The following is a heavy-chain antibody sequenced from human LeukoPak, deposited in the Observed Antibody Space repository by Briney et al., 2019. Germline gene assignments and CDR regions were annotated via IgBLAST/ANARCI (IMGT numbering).Heavy chain of an antibody. CDR1: GFRFSGYY. Sequence: GASVKVSCKASGFRFSGYYIHRVRQAPGQGLEWMGWINPNNGGTNYAQKFQGRVTMARDTSITTTYMELSSLRSDDTAVYYCARDSGDYYGSGSRFDPWGQGTLVTVSS. V-gene: IGHV1-2*02. CDR2: INPNNGGT. D-gene: IGHD3-10*01. J-gene: IGHJ5*02. CDR3: ARDSGDYYGSGSRFDP.